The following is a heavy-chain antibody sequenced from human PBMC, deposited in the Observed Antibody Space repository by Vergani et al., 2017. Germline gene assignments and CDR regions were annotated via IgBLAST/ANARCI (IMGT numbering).Heavy chain of an antibody. D-gene: IGHD5-18*01. CDR2: IIPILGIA. CDR3: ARDSARGYGYYGDYYYYYGMDV. J-gene: IGHJ6*02. Sequence: QVQLVQSGAEVKKPGSSVKVSCKASGGTFSSYAISWVRQAPGQGLEWMGRIIPILGIANYAQKFQGRVTITADKSTSTAYMGLSSLRSEDTAVYYCARDSARGYGYYGDYYYYYGMDVWGQGTTVTVSS. V-gene: IGHV1-69*04. CDR1: GGTFSSYA.